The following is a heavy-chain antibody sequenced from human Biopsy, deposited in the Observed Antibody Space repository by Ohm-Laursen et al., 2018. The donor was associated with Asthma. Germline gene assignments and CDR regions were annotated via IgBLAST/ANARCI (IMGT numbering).Heavy chain of an antibody. V-gene: IGHV3-48*02. CDR2: ISSSSSTI. CDR3: ARFKRGYSYGYAGVFDY. J-gene: IGHJ4*02. CDR1: GFTFGDYC. D-gene: IGHD5-18*01. Sequence: GSLRLSCSASGFTFGDYCMSWARQAPGKGLEWVSYISSSSSTIYYADSVKGRFTISRDNAKNSLYLQMNSLRDEDTAVYYCARFKRGYSYGYAGVFDYWGQGTLVTVSS.